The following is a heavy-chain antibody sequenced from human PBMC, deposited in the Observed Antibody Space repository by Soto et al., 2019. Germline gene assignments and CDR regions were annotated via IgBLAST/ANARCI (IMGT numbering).Heavy chain of an antibody. CDR1: GFTFSSYG. V-gene: IGHV3-30*18. CDR3: AQGPAQQLAYLEH. J-gene: IGHJ4*02. D-gene: IGHD6-13*01. Sequence: QVQLVESGGGVVQPWRSLRLSCEASGFTFSSYGMHWVRQAPGKGLEWVAFISDDGSDKYYGDSVKGRFTISRDNSKNTLYLQAHSLSAEDTALYFCAQGPAQQLAYLEHWGQGTLVTVSS. CDR2: ISDDGSDK.